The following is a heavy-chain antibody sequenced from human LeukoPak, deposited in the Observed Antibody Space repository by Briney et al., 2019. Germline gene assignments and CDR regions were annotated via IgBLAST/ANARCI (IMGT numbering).Heavy chain of an antibody. D-gene: IGHD6-19*01. CDR2: IKQDGSEK. CDR3: ARLYIAVAGTARSAFDI. Sequence: GGSLRLSCAASGFTFSSYWMSWVRQAPGKGLEWVANIKQDGSEKYYVDSVKGRFTISRDNAKNSLYLQMNSLRAEDTAVYYCARLYIAVAGTARSAFDIWGQGTMVTVSS. J-gene: IGHJ3*02. CDR1: GFTFSSYW. V-gene: IGHV3-7*01.